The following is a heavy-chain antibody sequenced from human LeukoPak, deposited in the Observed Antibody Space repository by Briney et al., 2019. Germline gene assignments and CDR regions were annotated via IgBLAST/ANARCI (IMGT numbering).Heavy chain of an antibody. D-gene: IGHD5-18*01. V-gene: IGHV4-59*01. Sequence: PSETLSLTCTVSGGSISNWYWTWIWQPPGKGLEWIGYIYYSGSTNYNPSLKSRVTISVDTSKNQFSLKLSSVTAADTAVYYCARLREYSYGFTPFDYWGQGTLVTVSS. CDR2: IYYSGST. CDR1: GGSISNWY. CDR3: ARLREYSYGFTPFDY. J-gene: IGHJ4*02.